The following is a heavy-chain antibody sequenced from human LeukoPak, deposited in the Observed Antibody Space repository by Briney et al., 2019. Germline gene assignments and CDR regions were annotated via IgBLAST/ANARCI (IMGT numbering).Heavy chain of an antibody. CDR3: AKATYYSKQVY. J-gene: IGHJ4*02. D-gene: IGHD4-11*01. CDR2: ISSSSSTI. CDR1: GFTFSSYS. V-gene: IGHV3-48*01. Sequence: GGSLRLSCAASGFTFSSYSMNWVRQAPGKGLEWVSYISSSSSTIYYADSVKGRFTISRDNAKNSLYLQMNSLRAEDTAVYYCAKATYYSKQVYWGQGTLVTVSS.